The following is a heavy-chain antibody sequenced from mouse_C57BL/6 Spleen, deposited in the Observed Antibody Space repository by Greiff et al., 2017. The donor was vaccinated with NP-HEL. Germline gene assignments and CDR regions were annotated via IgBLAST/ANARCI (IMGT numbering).Heavy chain of an antibody. V-gene: IGHV1-52*01. J-gene: IGHJ2*01. CDR2: IDPSDSET. D-gene: IGHD2-3*01. CDR3: AREGYDGSFDY. Sequence: VKLQQPGAELVRPGSSVKLSCKASGYTFTSYWMHWVKQRPIQGLEWIGNIDPSDSETHYNQKFKDKATLTVDKSSSTAYMQLSSLTSEDSAVYYCAREGYDGSFDYWGQGTTLTVSS. CDR1: GYTFTSYW.